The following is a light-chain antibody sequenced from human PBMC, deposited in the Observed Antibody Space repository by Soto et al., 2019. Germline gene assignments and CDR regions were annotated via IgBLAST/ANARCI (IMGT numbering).Light chain of an antibody. J-gene: IGKJ4*01. V-gene: IGKV1-5*03. CDR3: QQYNSYPLT. CDR1: QSISSW. CDR2: KAS. Sequence: DIQMTQSPSTLSASVGDRVTITCRASQSISSWLAWYQQKPGKAPSLLIYKASRLESEVQSRFSGSGSGTEFTLTISSLQPDDFATYYCQQYNSYPLTFGGGTKVEIK.